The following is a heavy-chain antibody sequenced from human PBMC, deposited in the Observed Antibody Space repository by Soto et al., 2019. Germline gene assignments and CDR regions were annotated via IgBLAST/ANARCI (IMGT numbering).Heavy chain of an antibody. D-gene: IGHD5-12*01. CDR3: TKGYGASHSPSDY. CDR2: ISGRGDRA. Sequence: GGSLRLSCAASGFTVRSYAMNWVPQAPGKGPEWVSGISGRGDRAYHANSVKGRFTISRDNSKNKLYLQVNSLRAEDTAVYYCTKGYGASHSPSDYWGQGTQVTVSS. V-gene: IGHV3-23*01. J-gene: IGHJ4*02. CDR1: GFTVRSYA.